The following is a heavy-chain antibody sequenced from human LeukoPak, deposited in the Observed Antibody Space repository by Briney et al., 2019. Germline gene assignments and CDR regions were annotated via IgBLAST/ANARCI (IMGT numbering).Heavy chain of an antibody. D-gene: IGHD3-22*01. CDR3: AREGSSGYYLD. CDR1: GGSISSGGYS. V-gene: IGHV4-30-2*01. J-gene: IGHJ4*02. CDR2: IYHSGST. Sequence: SETLSLTCAVSGGSISSGGYSWSWIRQPPGKGLEWIGYIYHSGSTYNNPSLKSRVTISVDRSKNQFSLKLSSVTAADTAVYYCAREGSSGYYLDWGQGTLVTVSS.